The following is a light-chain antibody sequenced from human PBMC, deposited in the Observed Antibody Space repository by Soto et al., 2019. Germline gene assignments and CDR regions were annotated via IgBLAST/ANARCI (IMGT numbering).Light chain of an antibody. J-gene: IGKJ1*01. V-gene: IGKV3-20*01. Sequence: EIVLTQSPGTLSLSPGERATLSCRASQSVSNNYLAWYQQRPGQPPRLLIYDASTRATGIPDRFSGSGSGTDFTLTISRLEPEDFAVYFCHQYGASPRTFGRGTKVDIK. CDR1: QSVSNNY. CDR3: HQYGASPRT. CDR2: DAS.